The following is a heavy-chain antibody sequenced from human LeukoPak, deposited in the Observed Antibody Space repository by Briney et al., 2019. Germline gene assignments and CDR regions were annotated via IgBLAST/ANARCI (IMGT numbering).Heavy chain of an antibody. J-gene: IGHJ6*03. D-gene: IGHD5-18*01. CDR3: ARDKREHSYFPLNYYYYYMDV. CDR2: IIPIFGTA. Sequence: SVKVSCKASGGTFSSYAISWVRQAPGQGLEWMGGIIPIFGTANYAQKFQGRVTITADESTSTAYMELSSLRSEDTAVYYCARDKREHSYFPLNYYYYYMDVWGKGTTVTVSS. CDR1: GGTFSSYA. V-gene: IGHV1-69*13.